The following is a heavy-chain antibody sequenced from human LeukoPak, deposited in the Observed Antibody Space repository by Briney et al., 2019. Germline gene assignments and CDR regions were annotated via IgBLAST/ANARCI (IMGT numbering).Heavy chain of an antibody. CDR2: IYYSVST. J-gene: IGHJ6*03. V-gene: IGHV4-59*01. Sequence: SETLSLTCTVSGGSLSSYYSSWIRQPLRKGPGWVGYIYYSVSTNYNPSHKSRVHISVDTSKNQFSLKLSSVTAADTAVYYCARGGVTPDYGDLRAYYYYYMDVWGKGTTVTVSS. CDR3: ARGGVTPDYGDLRAYYYYYMDV. D-gene: IGHD4-17*01. CDR1: GGSLSSYY.